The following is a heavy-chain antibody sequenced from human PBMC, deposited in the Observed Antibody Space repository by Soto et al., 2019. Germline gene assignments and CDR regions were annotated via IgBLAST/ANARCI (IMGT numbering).Heavy chain of an antibody. CDR2: ISYDGSNK. V-gene: IGHV3-30*18. J-gene: IGHJ4*02. Sequence: GVSLRLSCAASGFTFSSYGMHWVRQAPGKGLEWVAVISYDGSNKYYADSMKGRFTISRDNSKNTLYLQMNSLRVDDTAVYYCAKDFGEHWLPDYWGQGTLVTVSS. D-gene: IGHD3-10*01. CDR3: AKDFGEHWLPDY. CDR1: GFTFSSYG.